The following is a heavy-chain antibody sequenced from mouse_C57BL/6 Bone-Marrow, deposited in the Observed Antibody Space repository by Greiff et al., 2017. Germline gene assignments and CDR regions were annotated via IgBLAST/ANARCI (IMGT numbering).Heavy chain of an antibody. CDR3: TTFDGYYY. J-gene: IGHJ3*01. CDR2: IDPENGDT. D-gene: IGHD2-3*01. CDR1: GFNIKDDY. Sequence: EVQLQQSGAALVRPGASVKLSCTASGFNIKDDYMHWVKQRPEQGLEWIGWIDPENGDTEYASKFQGKATITADTSSNTAYLQLSSLTSEDAAVYYCTTFDGYYYWGQGTLVTVSA. V-gene: IGHV14-4*01.